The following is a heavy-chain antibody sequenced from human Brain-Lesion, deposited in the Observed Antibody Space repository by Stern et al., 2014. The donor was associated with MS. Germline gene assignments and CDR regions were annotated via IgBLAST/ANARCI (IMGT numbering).Heavy chain of an antibody. Sequence: VQLVESGPGLVKPSQTLSLSCTVSGGSISSGGYYWSWIRQPAGKGLEWIGRIFNSGSTSYNPSPKSRVTLSTSTSTNQFSLRLNSMTAADTAVYYCARGRVVPGFQYYATDVWGQGTTVIVSS. D-gene: IGHD2-2*01. CDR2: IFNSGST. CDR3: ARGRVVPGFQYYATDV. V-gene: IGHV4-61*02. CDR1: GGSISSGGYY. J-gene: IGHJ6*02.